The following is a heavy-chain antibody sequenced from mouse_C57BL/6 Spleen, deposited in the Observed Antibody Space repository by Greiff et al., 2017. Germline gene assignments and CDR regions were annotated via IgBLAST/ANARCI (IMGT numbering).Heavy chain of an antibody. V-gene: IGHV1-4*01. J-gene: IGHJ3*01. Sequence: QVQLQQSGAELARPGASVKMSCKASGYTFTNYKMHWVKQRPGQGLEWIGYINPGSGYTTYNQKFKDQATLTADKSSSTAYRQMGGLTAGDSAVDCGSRDGYGGRAWFAYWGQGTLVTVSA. CDR2: INPGSGYT. D-gene: IGHD2-2*01. CDR1: GYTFTNYK. CDR3: SRDGYGGRAWFAY.